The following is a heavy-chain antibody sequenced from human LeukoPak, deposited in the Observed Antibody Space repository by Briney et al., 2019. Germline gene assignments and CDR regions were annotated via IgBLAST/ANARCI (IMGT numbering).Heavy chain of an antibody. CDR1: GFTFSTFW. CDR3: ARGRYYGMDV. V-gene: IGHV3-74*03. CDR2: INSDGSIT. Sequence: GGSLRLSCAASGFTFSTFWMHWVRQAPGKGLVWVSGINSDGSITTYADSVKGRFTISRDNAENTLYLQMYSLRAEDTAVYYCARGRYYGMDVWGQGTTVTVSS. J-gene: IGHJ6*02.